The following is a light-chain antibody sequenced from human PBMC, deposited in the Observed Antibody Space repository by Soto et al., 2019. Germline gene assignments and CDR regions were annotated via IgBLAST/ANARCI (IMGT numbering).Light chain of an antibody. CDR2: GAS. CDR3: QVYGRSTMYT. Sequence: EIVLTQSPDTLSLSPGERATLSCRASQSVSSNSLAWYQQKPGQAPRLLIYGASSRATGIPDRFSGSGSGTDFTLTISRLEPEHFAVYYCQVYGRSTMYTFGQGTRLEIK. J-gene: IGKJ2*01. CDR1: QSVSSNS. V-gene: IGKV3-20*01.